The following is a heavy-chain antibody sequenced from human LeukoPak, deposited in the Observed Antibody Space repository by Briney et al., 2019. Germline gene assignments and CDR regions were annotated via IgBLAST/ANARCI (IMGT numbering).Heavy chain of an antibody. CDR2: ISSSSSYI. J-gene: IGHJ5*02. D-gene: IGHD6-13*01. Sequence: GGSLRLSCAASGFTFSSYSMNWVRQAPGKGLEWVSSISSSSSYIYYADSVKGRFTISRDNSKNTLYLQMNSLRAEDTAVYYCAKGESSSWSRGNWFDPWGQGTLVTVSS. V-gene: IGHV3-21*04. CDR1: GFTFSSYS. CDR3: AKGESSSWSRGNWFDP.